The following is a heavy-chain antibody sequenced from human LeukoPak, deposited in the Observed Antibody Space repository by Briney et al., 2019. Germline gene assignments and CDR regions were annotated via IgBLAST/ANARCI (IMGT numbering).Heavy chain of an antibody. Sequence: GGSLRLSCAASGFSFSAYYVNWVRQAPGKGLEWVSCISSSSTYIYYADSVRGRFAISRDNAKNSLYLQMNSLRADDTAVYYCVRENHGSFDYWGQGSLVTVSS. V-gene: IGHV3-21*01. CDR2: ISSSSTYI. CDR3: VRENHGSFDY. J-gene: IGHJ4*02. CDR1: GFSFSAYY. D-gene: IGHD1-14*01.